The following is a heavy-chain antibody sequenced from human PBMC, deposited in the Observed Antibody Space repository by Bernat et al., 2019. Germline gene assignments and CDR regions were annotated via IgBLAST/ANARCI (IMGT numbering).Heavy chain of an antibody. CDR2: ISAYNGNT. V-gene: IGHV1-18*01. CDR1: GYTFTSYG. CDR3: ASSSYNYYGSAAYYYYGMDV. Sequence: QVQLVQSGAEVKKPGASVKVSCKASGYTFTSYGISWVRQAPGQGLEWMGWISAYNGNTNYAQKFQGRVTITADKSTSTAYMELSSLRSEDTAVYYCASSSYNYYGSAAYYYYGMDVWGQGTTVTVSS. J-gene: IGHJ6*02. D-gene: IGHD3-10*01.